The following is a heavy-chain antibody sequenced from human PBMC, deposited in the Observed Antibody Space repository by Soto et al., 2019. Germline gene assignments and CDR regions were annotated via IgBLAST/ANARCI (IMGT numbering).Heavy chain of an antibody. V-gene: IGHV3-74*01. CDR2: INSGGSTT. Sequence: EVQLVESGGGLVQPGGSLRLSCAASGFTFSTHWMHWVRQAPGKGLVWVSRINSGGSTTNYADSVKGRFTISRDNAKNTLYLQMNSLRDEDTAVYFCARSHYFDSGTYDCDVWGQGTLVTVSS. D-gene: IGHD3-10*01. CDR1: GFTFSTHW. CDR3: ARSHYFDSGTYDCDV. J-gene: IGHJ3*01.